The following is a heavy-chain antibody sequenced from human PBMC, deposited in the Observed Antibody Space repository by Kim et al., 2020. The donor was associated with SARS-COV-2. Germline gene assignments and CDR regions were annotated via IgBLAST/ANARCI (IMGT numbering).Heavy chain of an antibody. CDR3: ARLGTMAPRGRFDP. J-gene: IGHJ5*02. D-gene: IGHD3-10*01. V-gene: IGHV4-59*08. CDR2: IYYSGST. CDR1: GGSISSYY. Sequence: SETLSLTCTVSGGSISSYYWSWIRQPPGKGLEWIGYIYYSGSTNYNPSLKSRVTISVDTSKNQFSLKLSSMTAADTAVYYCARLGTMAPRGRFDPWGQGTLVTVSS.